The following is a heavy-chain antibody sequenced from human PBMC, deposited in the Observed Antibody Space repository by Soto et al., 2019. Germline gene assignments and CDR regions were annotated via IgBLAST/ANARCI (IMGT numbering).Heavy chain of an antibody. V-gene: IGHV4-59*08. CDR3: ARRYSSAFDI. CDR2: IYYSGST. Sequence: SETLSLTCTVSGGSISSYYWSGIWQPPGKGLEWIGYIYYSGSTNYNPSLKSRVTISVDTSKNQFSLKLSSVTAADTAVYYCARRYSSAFDIWGQGTMVTVSS. J-gene: IGHJ3*02. CDR1: GGSISSYY. D-gene: IGHD6-13*01.